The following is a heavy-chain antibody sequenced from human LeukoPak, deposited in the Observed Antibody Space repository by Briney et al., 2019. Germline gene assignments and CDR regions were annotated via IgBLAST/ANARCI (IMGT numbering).Heavy chain of an antibody. D-gene: IGHD6-13*01. CDR2: ISYDGSNK. CDR3: AKDRGSSSWYIPDH. Sequence: GGSLRLSCAASGFTFSSYAMSWVRQAPGKGLEWVAVISYDGSNKYYADSVKGRFTISRDNSKNTLYLQMNSLRAEDTAVYYCAKDRGSSSWYIPDHWGQGTLVTVSS. CDR1: GFTFSSYA. J-gene: IGHJ4*02. V-gene: IGHV3-30*18.